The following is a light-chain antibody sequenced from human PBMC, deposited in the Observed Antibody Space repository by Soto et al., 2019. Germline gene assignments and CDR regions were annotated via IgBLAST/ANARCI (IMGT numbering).Light chain of an antibody. CDR2: DAS. CDR1: QRISSW. V-gene: IGKV1-5*01. Sequence: DIQMTQSPSTLSASVGDRVTITCLASQRISSWWAWYQQKPGKAPKLLIYDASSLESGVPSRFSGSGSGTAFNLTISILQADDFATYKCPQYNSYSGVTFGPGTKVDIK. CDR3: PQYNSYSGVT. J-gene: IGKJ3*01.